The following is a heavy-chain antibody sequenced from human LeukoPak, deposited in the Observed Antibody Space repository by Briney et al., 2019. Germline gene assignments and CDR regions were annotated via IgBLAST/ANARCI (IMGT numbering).Heavy chain of an antibody. Sequence: SVKVSCKASGGTFSSYAISWVRQAPGQGLEWMGRIIPILGIANYAQKFQGRVTITADKSTSTAYMELSSLRSEDTAVYYCARDRPPRKDYYDSSGYYYYYYGMDVWGQGTTDTVSS. CDR2: IIPILGIA. CDR1: GGTFSSYA. J-gene: IGHJ6*02. CDR3: ARDRPPRKDYYDSSGYYYYYYGMDV. D-gene: IGHD3-22*01. V-gene: IGHV1-69*04.